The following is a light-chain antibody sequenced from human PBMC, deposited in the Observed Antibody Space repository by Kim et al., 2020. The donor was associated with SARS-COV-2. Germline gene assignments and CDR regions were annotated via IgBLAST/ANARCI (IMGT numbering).Light chain of an antibody. Sequence: ASVKLTCTLSSEHSSYTIAWHQQQPGKGPRYLMKLNSDGSHTKGAEIPDRFSGSSSGAERYLTISSLQSDDEADYYCQTWGSGPWVFGGGTKLTV. J-gene: IGLJ3*02. CDR2: LNSDGSH. CDR3: QTWGSGPWV. V-gene: IGLV4-69*02. CDR1: SEHSSYT.